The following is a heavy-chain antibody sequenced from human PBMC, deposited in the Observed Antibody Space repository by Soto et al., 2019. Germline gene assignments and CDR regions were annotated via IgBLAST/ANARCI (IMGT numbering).Heavy chain of an antibody. CDR2: ISAYNGNT. V-gene: IGHV1-18*01. Sequence: QVQLVQSGAEVKKPGASVKVSCKASGYTFTSYGISWVRQAAGQGLEWMGWISAYNGNTNYAQKLQGRVTMTTDTSRSTAYMELRSLRSDDTAVYYCARGGKYYSSTSCYVLGYYYYYGMDVWGQGTTVTVSS. J-gene: IGHJ6*02. CDR1: GYTFTSYG. D-gene: IGHD2-2*01. CDR3: ARGGKYYSSTSCYVLGYYYYYGMDV.